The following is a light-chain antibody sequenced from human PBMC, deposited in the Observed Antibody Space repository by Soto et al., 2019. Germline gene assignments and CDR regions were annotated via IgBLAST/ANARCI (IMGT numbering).Light chain of an antibody. CDR1: SSDVGGYNY. Sequence: QSVLTQPPSASGSPGQSVTISCTGTSSDVGGYNYVSWYQHHPGKAPKLIIYEVSKRPSGVPDRFSGSKSGNTASLTVSGLQAEDEAEYYCSSYAGTNIYVVFGGGTQLTVL. CDR3: SSYAGTNIYVV. J-gene: IGLJ2*01. V-gene: IGLV2-8*01. CDR2: EVS.